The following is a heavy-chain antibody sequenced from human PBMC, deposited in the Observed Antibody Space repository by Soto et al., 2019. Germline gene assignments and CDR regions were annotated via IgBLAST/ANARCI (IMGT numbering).Heavy chain of an antibody. V-gene: IGHV3-23*01. D-gene: IGHD5-12*01. CDR1: GFTFSNYG. CDR3: VKDQVPDSTGGGGS. J-gene: IGHJ5*02. CDR2: INGGGTKT. Sequence: GGSLRLSCAASGFTFSNYGMSWARQAPGKGLEWVSSINGGGTKTYYAVSVKGRFTISRDNSDDTLYLQMNSLRAEDTALYYCVKDQVPDSTGGGGSWGQGTLVTVSS.